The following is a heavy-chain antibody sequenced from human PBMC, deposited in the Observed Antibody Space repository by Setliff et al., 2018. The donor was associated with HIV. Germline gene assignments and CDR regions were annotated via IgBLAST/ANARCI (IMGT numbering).Heavy chain of an antibody. CDR2: IYYSGTT. CDR1: GGSITNYY. Sequence: PSETLSLTCTVSGGSITNYYWSWIRQPPGKGLEWIGYIYYSGTTNYNPSLKSRVTISVDTSKNQFSLRLTSVTAADTAVYYCARHLYYYDSSGYLQPYYYMDVWGKGTTVTVS. V-gene: IGHV4-59*08. J-gene: IGHJ6*03. D-gene: IGHD3-22*01. CDR3: ARHLYYYDSSGYLQPYYYMDV.